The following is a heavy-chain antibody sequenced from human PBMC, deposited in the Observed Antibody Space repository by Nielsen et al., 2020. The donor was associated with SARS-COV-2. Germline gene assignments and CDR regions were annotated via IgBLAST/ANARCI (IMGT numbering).Heavy chain of an antibody. Sequence: GESLKISCAASGFTFSSYAMSWVRQAPGKGLEWVSAISGSGGSTYYADSVKGRFTISRDNSKNTLYLQMNSLRAEDTAVYYCAADPEFFGGNSVSFDYWGQGTLVTVSS. V-gene: IGHV3-23*01. D-gene: IGHD4-23*01. CDR2: ISGSGGST. J-gene: IGHJ4*02. CDR1: GFTFSSYA. CDR3: AADPEFFGGNSVSFDY.